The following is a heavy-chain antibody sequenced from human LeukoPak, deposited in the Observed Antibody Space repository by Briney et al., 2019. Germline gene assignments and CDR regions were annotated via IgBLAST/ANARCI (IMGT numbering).Heavy chain of an antibody. D-gene: IGHD1-7*01. V-gene: IGHV3-30*02. CDR1: GFTFTSFG. J-gene: IGHJ4*02. Sequence: GGSLRLSCAASGFTFTSFGMHWVRQAPGKGLEWVAFIRFDGNDKYYADSVKGRFTISRDNSKNTLYLQMNSLRAEDTAVYYCAFPHSPLNWNYFSMNYWGQGTLVTVSS. CDR2: IRFDGNDK. CDR3: AFPHSPLNWNYFSMNY.